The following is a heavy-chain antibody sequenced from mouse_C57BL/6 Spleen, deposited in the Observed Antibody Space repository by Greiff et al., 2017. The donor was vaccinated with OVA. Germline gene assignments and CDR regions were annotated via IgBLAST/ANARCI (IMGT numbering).Heavy chain of an antibody. J-gene: IGHJ4*01. CDR3: ARSNYDYAMDY. D-gene: IGHD2-4*01. V-gene: IGHV1-82*01. CDR1: GYAFSSSW. CDR2: IYPGDGDT. Sequence: QVQLQQSGPELVQPGASVKISCTASGYAFSSSWMNWVKQRPGKGLEWIGRIYPGDGDTNSNGKFNGKATLTADKSSSTASMQLSSLTSEDSAVYFWARSNYDYAMDYWGQGTSVTVSS.